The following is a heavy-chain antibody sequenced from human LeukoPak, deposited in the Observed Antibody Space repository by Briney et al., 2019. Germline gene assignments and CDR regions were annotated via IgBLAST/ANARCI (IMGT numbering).Heavy chain of an antibody. CDR1: GFTFSSYS. V-gene: IGHV3-21*01. Sequence: GSLRLSCAGSGFTFSSYSMNWVRQAPGKGLEWVSSISSSSSYIYYADSVKGRFTISRDNAKNSLYLQMNSLRAEDTAVYYCARALSLRSWYGFNYWGQGTLVTVSS. CDR3: ARALSLRSWYGFNY. J-gene: IGHJ4*02. D-gene: IGHD6-13*01. CDR2: ISSSSSYI.